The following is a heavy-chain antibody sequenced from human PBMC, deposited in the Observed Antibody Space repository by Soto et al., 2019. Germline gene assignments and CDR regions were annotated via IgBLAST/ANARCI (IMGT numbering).Heavy chain of an antibody. J-gene: IGHJ6*02. Sequence: SVKVSCKASGGTFSSYANSWARQAPGQGLEWMGGIIPIFVTAHYAQKFQGRVTITADKSTSTAYMELSSLRSEDTAVYYFSRASREKQKPELRSTTHYYYYYDMDVWGHGTTVPLSS. D-gene: IGHD1-7*01. CDR1: GGTFSSYA. CDR2: IIPIFVTA. V-gene: IGHV1-69*06. CDR3: SRASREKQKPELRSTTHYYYYYDMDV.